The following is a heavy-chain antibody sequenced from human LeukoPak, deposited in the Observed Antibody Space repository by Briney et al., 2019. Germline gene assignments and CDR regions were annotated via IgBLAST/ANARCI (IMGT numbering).Heavy chain of an antibody. Sequence: SETLSLTCTVSGGSISSGSYYWSWIRQPAGKGLEWIGRIYTSGSTNYNPSLKSRVTMSVDTSENQFSLKLSSVTAADTAVYYCARHKEALTDYFDYWGQGTLVTVSS. J-gene: IGHJ4*02. CDR1: GGSISSGSYY. V-gene: IGHV4-61*02. D-gene: IGHD3-9*01. CDR3: ARHKEALTDYFDY. CDR2: IYTSGST.